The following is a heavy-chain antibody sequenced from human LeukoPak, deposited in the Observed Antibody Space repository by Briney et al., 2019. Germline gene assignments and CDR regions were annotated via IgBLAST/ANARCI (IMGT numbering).Heavy chain of an antibody. J-gene: IGHJ3*02. CDR1: GGSLSSFY. D-gene: IGHD1-26*01. CDR2: IYYSGIT. Sequence: SETLSLTCIVSGGSLSSFYWTWIRQSPGKGPEWIGYIYYSGITNFNPSLKSRVAISIETSKNQFSLRLRSVTAEDTAMYYCARVPTQWELTFAFDIWGQGTMVTVSS. CDR3: ARVPTQWELTFAFDI. V-gene: IGHV4-59*01.